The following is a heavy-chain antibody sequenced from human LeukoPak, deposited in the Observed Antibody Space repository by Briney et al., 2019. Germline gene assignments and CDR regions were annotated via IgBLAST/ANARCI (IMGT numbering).Heavy chain of an antibody. V-gene: IGHV5-51*01. CDR2: IYPGDSDT. J-gene: IGHJ3*02. CDR3: ARRARMGATHEELTRGAFDI. Sequence: GESLKISCKGSGYSFTSYWIGWVRQMPGKGLEWMGIIYPGDSDTRYSPSFQGQVTISADKSISTAYLQWSSLKASDTAMYYCARRARMGATHEELTRGAFDIWGQGTMVTVSS. CDR1: GYSFTSYW. D-gene: IGHD1-26*01.